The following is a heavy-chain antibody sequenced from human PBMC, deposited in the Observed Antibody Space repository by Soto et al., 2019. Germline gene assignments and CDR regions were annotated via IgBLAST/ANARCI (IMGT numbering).Heavy chain of an antibody. J-gene: IGHJ4*02. D-gene: IGHD4-4*01. V-gene: IGHV3-23*01. Sequence: GGSLRLSCAASGFTFSSFAMSWVRQAPGKGLEWVSGITITGGTTYYTDSVKGRFTSSSDSSKNTLFLQMNSLRVEDTAIYYCAKAMTTITTGLDYWGQGTLVTVSS. CDR1: GFTFSSFA. CDR2: ITITGGTT. CDR3: AKAMTTITTGLDY.